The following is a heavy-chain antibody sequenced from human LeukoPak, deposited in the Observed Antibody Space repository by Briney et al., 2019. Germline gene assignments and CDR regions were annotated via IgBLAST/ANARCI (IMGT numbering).Heavy chain of an antibody. CDR2: ISGSGGST. D-gene: IGHD3-9*01. CDR3: AKGDRPLRYFDWLSHPFDY. V-gene: IGHV3-23*01. Sequence: GGSLRLSCAASGFTFSSYAMSWVRQAPGKGLEWVSAISGSGGSTYYADSVKGRFTISRDNSKNTLYLQMNSLGAEDTAVYYCAKGDRPLRYFDWLSHPFDYWGQGTLVTVSS. J-gene: IGHJ4*02. CDR1: GFTFSSYA.